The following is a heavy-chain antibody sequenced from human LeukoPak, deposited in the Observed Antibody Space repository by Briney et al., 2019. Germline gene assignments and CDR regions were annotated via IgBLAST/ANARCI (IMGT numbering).Heavy chain of an antibody. J-gene: IGHJ3*02. D-gene: IGHD3-22*01. Sequence: GESLKISCKGSEYSFTKYWIGWVRQMPGKGLEWMGAVYPGNSDGGCSPCFEGQVTISADKSINTAYLQWSSLKASDTAMYYCARHPRYHYDNTDYQGGPDAFDIWGQGTMVTVSS. V-gene: IGHV5-51*01. CDR2: VYPGNSDG. CDR3: ARHPRYHYDNTDYQGGPDAFDI. CDR1: EYSFTKYW.